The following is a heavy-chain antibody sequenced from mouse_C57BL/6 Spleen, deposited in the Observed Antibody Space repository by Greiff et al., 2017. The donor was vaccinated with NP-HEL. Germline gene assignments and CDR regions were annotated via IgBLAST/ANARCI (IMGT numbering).Heavy chain of an antibody. Sequence: VQLQQSGPELVKPGASVKMSCKASGYTFTDYNMHWVKQSHGKSLEWIGYINPNNGGTSYNQKFKGKATLTVNKSSSTAYMELRSLTSEDSAVYACAMGRVTTDFAYWGQGTLVTVSA. CDR1: GYTFTDYN. J-gene: IGHJ3*01. V-gene: IGHV1-22*01. D-gene: IGHD2-2*01. CDR2: INPNNGGT. CDR3: AMGRVTTDFAY.